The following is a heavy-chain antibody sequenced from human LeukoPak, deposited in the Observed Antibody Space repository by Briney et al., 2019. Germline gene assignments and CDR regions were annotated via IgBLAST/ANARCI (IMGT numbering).Heavy chain of an antibody. Sequence: ASVKVSCKVSGYTLTELSMHWVRQAPGKGLEWMGGFDPEDGETIYAQKFQGRVTMTEDTSTGTAYMELSSLRSEDTAVYYCATVVIAVAGTFNYWGQGTLVTVSS. CDR3: ATVVIAVAGTFNY. CDR2: FDPEDGET. CDR1: GYTLTELS. V-gene: IGHV1-24*01. J-gene: IGHJ4*02. D-gene: IGHD6-19*01.